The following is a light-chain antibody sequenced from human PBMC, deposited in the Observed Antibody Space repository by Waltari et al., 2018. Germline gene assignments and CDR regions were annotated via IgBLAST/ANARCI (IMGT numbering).Light chain of an antibody. J-gene: IGKJ1*01. CDR2: RAS. Sequence: DIQMTQSPSTLSASVGDRVTITCRASQSITNWLAWYQQKPGKAPKLLIYRASNLESGFPSRFSGSAAGTEFTLTISSLQPDDFATYYGQQYDNYWTFGQGTKVEIK. CDR3: QQYDNYWT. V-gene: IGKV1-5*03. CDR1: QSITNW.